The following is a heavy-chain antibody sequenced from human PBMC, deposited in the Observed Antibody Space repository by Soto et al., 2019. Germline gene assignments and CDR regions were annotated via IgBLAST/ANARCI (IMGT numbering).Heavy chain of an antibody. Sequence: PSETLSLTCTVPGGSFSSGGYYWSWIRQLPGKGLEWIGYIYYSGSTYYNPSLKSRFTISLDTSKNQFSLKLSSVTAADNAVYYCARMLWTDYYYYGMDVWGKGTTVTVSS. CDR1: GGSFSSGGYY. CDR2: IYYSGST. V-gene: IGHV4-31*03. CDR3: ARMLWTDYYYYGMDV. D-gene: IGHD3-16*01. J-gene: IGHJ6*04.